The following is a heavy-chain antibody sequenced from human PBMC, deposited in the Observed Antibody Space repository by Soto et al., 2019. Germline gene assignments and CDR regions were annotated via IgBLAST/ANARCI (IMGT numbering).Heavy chain of an antibody. CDR2: IIPLFGAA. J-gene: IGHJ4*02. V-gene: IGHV1-69*06. D-gene: IGHD3-22*01. Sequence: QVQLVQSGAEVQKPGSSVKVSCKVSGGTFSTYIISWVRQAPGHGLEWMGGIIPLFGAANYAQKFQGRVTITADKSTSTAYMELSSLRAEDTAIFYCAREDSSGYRFDYWCQGTLVTVS. CDR1: GGTFSTYI. CDR3: AREDSSGYRFDY.